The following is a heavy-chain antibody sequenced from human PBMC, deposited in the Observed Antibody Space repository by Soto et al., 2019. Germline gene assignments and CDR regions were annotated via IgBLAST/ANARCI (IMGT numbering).Heavy chain of an antibody. D-gene: IGHD5-12*01. CDR2: IYYSGST. Sequence: PSETLSLTCPVSGCSISSGCYYWSWIRQRPGKGLEWIGYIYYSGSTYYNPSLKSRVTISVDTSKNQFSLKLSSVTAADTAVYYCARYSGYEGFDYWGQGTLVTVSS. CDR1: GCSISSGCYY. J-gene: IGHJ4*02. CDR3: ARYSGYEGFDY. V-gene: IGHV4-31*03.